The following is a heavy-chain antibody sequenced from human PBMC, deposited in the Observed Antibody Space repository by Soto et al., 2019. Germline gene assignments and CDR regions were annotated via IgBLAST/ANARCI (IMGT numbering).Heavy chain of an antibody. J-gene: IGHJ4*02. CDR3: ANWGKSGSDF. CDR2: ISGSAGSI. V-gene: IGHV3-23*01. Sequence: GGSLRLSCAASGFSFSNYAMSWVRQAPGKGLEWVSGISGSAGSIYYTDSMGGRFTISRDNSHNTLYLNMNNLRAGDTAIYYCANWGKSGSDFWGQGTLVTVSS. CDR1: GFSFSNYA. D-gene: IGHD3-16*01.